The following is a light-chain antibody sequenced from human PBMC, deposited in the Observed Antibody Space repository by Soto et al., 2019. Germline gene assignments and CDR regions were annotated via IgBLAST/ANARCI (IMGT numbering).Light chain of an antibody. J-gene: IGLJ1*01. CDR3: SSYTSSHTYV. CDR1: SSDVGGSNF. Sequence: QSALTQPASVSGSPGQSITFSCTGTSSDVGGSNFVSWYQQHPGKVPKLMIYDVNNRPSGVSNRFSGSKSGNTASLTISGLQAEDEADYYCSSYTSSHTYVFGTGTKLTVL. CDR2: DVN. V-gene: IGLV2-14*01.